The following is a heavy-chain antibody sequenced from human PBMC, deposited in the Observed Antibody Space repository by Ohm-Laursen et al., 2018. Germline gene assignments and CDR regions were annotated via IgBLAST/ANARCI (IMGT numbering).Heavy chain of an antibody. J-gene: IGHJ4*02. D-gene: IGHD4-23*01. CDR1: GFTVSTHY. CDR3: AKDMGATVVTVLDY. Sequence: SLRLSCAASGFTVSTHYMSWVRQAPGKGLEWVSGININGAMTHYADSVKGRFTMSRDNSKNTLYLQMNSLRAEDTALYYCAKDMGATVVTVLDYWGQGTLVTVSS. V-gene: IGHV3-23*01. CDR2: ININGAMT.